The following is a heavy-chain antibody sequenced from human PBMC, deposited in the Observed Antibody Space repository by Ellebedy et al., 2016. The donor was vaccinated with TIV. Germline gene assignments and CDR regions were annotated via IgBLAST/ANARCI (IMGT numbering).Heavy chain of an antibody. CDR1: GFTFSSYS. Sequence: GESLKISXAASGFTFSSYSMNWVRQAPGKGLEWVSYISSSSSTIYYADSVKGRFTISRGNAKNSLYLQMNSLRDEDTAVYYCARVPGSFSLNWFDPWGQGTLVTVSS. V-gene: IGHV3-48*02. J-gene: IGHJ5*02. CDR2: ISSSSSTI. CDR3: ARVPGSFSLNWFDP. D-gene: IGHD3-10*01.